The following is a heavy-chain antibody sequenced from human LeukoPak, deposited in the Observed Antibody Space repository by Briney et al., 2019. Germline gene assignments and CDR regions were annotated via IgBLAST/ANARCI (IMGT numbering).Heavy chain of an antibody. CDR1: GFTFDDYG. Sequence: TGRSLRLSCAASGFTFDDYGMHWVRQAPGKGLEWVSGISWNGGTIGYADSVKGRFTISRDNAKNSLYLQMNSLRAEDTALYYCAKGREYQLPRPIDYWGQGTLVTVSS. CDR3: AKGREYQLPRPIDY. D-gene: IGHD2-2*01. V-gene: IGHV3-9*01. CDR2: ISWNGGTI. J-gene: IGHJ4*02.